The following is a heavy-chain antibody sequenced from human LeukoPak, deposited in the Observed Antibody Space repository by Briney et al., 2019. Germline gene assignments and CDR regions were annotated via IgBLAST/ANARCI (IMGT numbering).Heavy chain of an antibody. D-gene: IGHD3-3*01. CDR3: ARGPITIFGVVIIRGDYYYYMDV. Sequence: ASVKVSCKXSGYTFTSNDINWVQQATGQGLEWMGWMNPNSGNTGYAQKFQGRVTMTRNTSISTAYMELSSLRSEDTAVYYCARGPITIFGVVIIRGDYYYYMDVWGKGTTVTVSS. CDR1: GYTFTSND. J-gene: IGHJ6*03. V-gene: IGHV1-8*01. CDR2: MNPNSGNT.